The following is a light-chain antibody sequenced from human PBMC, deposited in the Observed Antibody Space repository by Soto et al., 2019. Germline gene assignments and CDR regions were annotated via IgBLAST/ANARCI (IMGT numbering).Light chain of an antibody. J-gene: IGLJ2*01. CDR2: RNS. CDR3: AAWDDSLSGVV. CDR1: SSNIGSNY. Sequence: QSALTQPPSASGTPGQRVTISCSGSSSNIGSNYVYWYQQLPGTVPQLLIYRNSERPSGVPDRFSGSKSGTSASLAISGLRSEDEADYYCAAWDDSLSGVVFGGGTKVTVL. V-gene: IGLV1-47*01.